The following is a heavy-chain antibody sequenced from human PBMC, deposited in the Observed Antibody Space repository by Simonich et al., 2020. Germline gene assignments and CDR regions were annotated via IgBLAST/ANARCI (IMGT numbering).Heavy chain of an antibody. D-gene: IGHD3-3*01. J-gene: IGHJ4*02. CDR3: ARKRFLEWFFDY. CDR2: ISSSSSYI. V-gene: IGHV3-21*01. Sequence: EVQLVESGGGLVKPGGSLRLSFAASGFTFSGYSMNWVRQAPGKGVEVVSSISSSSSYIYYADSVKGRFTISRDNAKNSLYLQMNSLRAEDTAVYYCARKRFLEWFFDYWGQGTLVTVSS. CDR1: GFTFSGYS.